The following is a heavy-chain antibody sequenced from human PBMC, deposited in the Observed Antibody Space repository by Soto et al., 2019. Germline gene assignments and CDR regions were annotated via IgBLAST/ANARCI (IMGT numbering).Heavy chain of an antibody. CDR2: INHSGST. D-gene: IGHD6-19*01. Sequence: SETLSLTCAVYGGSFSGYYWSWIRQPPGKGLEWIGEINHSGSTNYNPSLKSRVTISVDTSKNQFSLKLSSVTAADTAVYYCARGQNLAVAGMVDYWGQGTLVPVSS. CDR3: ARGQNLAVAGMVDY. CDR1: GGSFSGYY. V-gene: IGHV4-34*01. J-gene: IGHJ4*02.